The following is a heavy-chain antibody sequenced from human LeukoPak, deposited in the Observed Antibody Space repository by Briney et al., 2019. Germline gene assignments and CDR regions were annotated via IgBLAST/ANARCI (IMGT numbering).Heavy chain of an antibody. CDR2: INPSGGST. J-gene: IGHJ4*02. CDR3: ARGSAGKWRSEGDY. Sequence: ASVKVSCTASGYTFTSYGISWVRQAPGQGLEWMGIINPSGGSTSYAQKFQGRVTMTRDTSTSTVYMELSSLRSEDTAVYYCARGSAGKWRSEGDYWGQGTLVTVSS. D-gene: IGHD6-13*01. CDR1: GYTFTSYG. V-gene: IGHV1-46*01.